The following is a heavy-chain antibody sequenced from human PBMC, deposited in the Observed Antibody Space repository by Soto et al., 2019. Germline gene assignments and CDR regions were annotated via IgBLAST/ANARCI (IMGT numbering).Heavy chain of an antibody. V-gene: IGHV4-30-4*01. CDR1: GGSISSGDYY. CDR2: IYYSGST. J-gene: IGHJ3*02. Sequence: SETLSLTCTVSGGSISSGDYYWSWIRQPPGKGLEWIGYIYYSGSTYYNPSLKSRVTISVDTSKNQFSLKLSSVTAADTAVYYCARVITMMVVVTTTDAFEIWGQGTTVTVSS. CDR3: ARVITMMVVVTTTDAFEI. D-gene: IGHD3-22*01.